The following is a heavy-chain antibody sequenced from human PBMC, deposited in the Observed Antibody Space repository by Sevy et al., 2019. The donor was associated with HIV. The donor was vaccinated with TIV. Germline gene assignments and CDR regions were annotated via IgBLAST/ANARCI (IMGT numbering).Heavy chain of an antibody. V-gene: IGHV3-7*03. CDR2: IKQDGSDK. Sequence: GGSLRLSCAASGFTFNNYWMTWVRQALGKGLEWVANIKQDGSDKYYMESVKDRFNISRDNTKNSLYLQLNSLRAEDTAVYYCARSWDYWGQMGYWGQGTLVTVSS. J-gene: IGHJ4*02. CDR3: ARSWDYWGQMGY. D-gene: IGHD7-27*01. CDR1: GFTFNNYW.